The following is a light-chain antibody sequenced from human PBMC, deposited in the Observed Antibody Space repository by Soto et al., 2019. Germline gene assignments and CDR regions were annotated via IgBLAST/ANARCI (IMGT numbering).Light chain of an antibody. CDR1: TSDVGSYNL. V-gene: IGLV2-23*01. J-gene: IGLJ7*01. CDR2: EGT. Sequence: QSALTQPASVSGSPGQSITISCSGTTSDVGSYNLVSWYQQHTAKAPKLLIYEGTQRPSGVSSRFSGSKSGNTASLTISGLQAEDEADYYCCSYASSSSYVFGTGTQLTVL. CDR3: CSYASSSSYV.